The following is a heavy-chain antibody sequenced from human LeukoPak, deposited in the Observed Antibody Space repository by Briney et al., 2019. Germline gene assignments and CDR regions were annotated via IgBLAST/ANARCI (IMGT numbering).Heavy chain of an antibody. J-gene: IGHJ6*03. CDR1: GFTFSSYA. D-gene: IGHD5-18*01. CDR2: ISGSGDNT. CDR3: ARAYTARENYFYYYMDV. V-gene: IGHV3-23*01. Sequence: GGSLRLSCAASGFTFSSYAMTWVRQAPGKGLEWVSAISGSGDNTFYADSVEGRFTISRDNSQNTLYLQMNSLRAEDTAVYYCARAYTARENYFYYYMDVWGKGTTVTVSS.